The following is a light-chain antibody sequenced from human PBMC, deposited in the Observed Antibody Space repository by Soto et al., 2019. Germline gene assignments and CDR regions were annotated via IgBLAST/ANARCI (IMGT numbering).Light chain of an antibody. CDR3: AAWDDSLNGWV. CDR1: GSNIGSNT. J-gene: IGLJ3*02. CDR2: SND. V-gene: IGLV1-44*01. Sequence: QSVLTQPPSVSGTPGQRVTISCSGSGSNIGSNTVNWYQQLPGTAPKLLIYSNDQRPSGVPDRFSGSKSGTSASLAISGLQSEDEADYYCAAWDDSLNGWVFGGGTKLTVL.